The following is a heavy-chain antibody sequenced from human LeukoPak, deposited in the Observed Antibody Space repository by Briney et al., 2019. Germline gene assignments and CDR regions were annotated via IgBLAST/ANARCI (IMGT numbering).Heavy chain of an antibody. D-gene: IGHD1-1*01. CDR3: ARTYNWNDVYFDY. CDR2: IDWDDDK. J-gene: IGHJ4*02. Sequence: SGPTLVNPTQTLTLTCAFSGFSLSTSGMRVSCIRQPPGKALEWLARIDWDDDKFYSTSLKTRLTISNDTSKNQVVLTMTNMDPVDTATYYCARTYNWNDVYFDYWGQGTLVTVSS. CDR1: GFSLSTSGMR. V-gene: IGHV2-70*04.